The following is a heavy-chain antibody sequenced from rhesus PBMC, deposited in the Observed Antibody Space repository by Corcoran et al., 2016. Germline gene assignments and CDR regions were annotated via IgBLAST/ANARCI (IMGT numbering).Heavy chain of an antibody. D-gene: IGHD4-17*01. Sequence: QVQLQESGPGLVKPSETLSLTCTVSGGAISGYYWSWIRKPPGKGLEWIGNIDGNSAGTNYNPSRKSRVTISKDTSKNQFSLKLGSVTAADTAVYYCARDLLTTLFDYWGQGVLVTVSS. CDR2: IDGNSAGT. V-gene: IGHV4-81*01. J-gene: IGHJ4*01. CDR1: GGAISGYY. CDR3: ARDLLTTLFDY.